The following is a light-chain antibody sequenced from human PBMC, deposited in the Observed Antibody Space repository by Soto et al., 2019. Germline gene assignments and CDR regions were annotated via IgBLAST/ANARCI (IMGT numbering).Light chain of an antibody. CDR2: GAS. CDR1: QSISNY. Sequence: EIVLTQSPATLSLSPGERATLSCRASQSISNYVAWYQQKPGQAPRLLIYGASTRATGIPARFSGSGSGTEFTLTISSLQSEDFAVYYCQQYNNWPPFEFGQGTKVDIK. V-gene: IGKV3-15*01. J-gene: IGKJ1*01. CDR3: QQYNNWPPFE.